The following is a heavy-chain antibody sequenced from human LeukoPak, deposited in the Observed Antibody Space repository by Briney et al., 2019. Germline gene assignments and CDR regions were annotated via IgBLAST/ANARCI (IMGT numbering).Heavy chain of an antibody. V-gene: IGHV4-34*01. CDR1: GGSFSGHY. J-gene: IGHJ2*01. D-gene: IGHD4-17*01. Sequence: SETLSLTCAVSGGSFSGHYWSWIRQPPGEGLECIGEVSHSGSTNYNPSLKNRVTISADTSKNQVSLKLTTVTAADAAVYYCARHPDYGDYRGYFDLWGRGTLVTVSS. CDR3: ARHPDYGDYRGYFDL. CDR2: VSHSGST.